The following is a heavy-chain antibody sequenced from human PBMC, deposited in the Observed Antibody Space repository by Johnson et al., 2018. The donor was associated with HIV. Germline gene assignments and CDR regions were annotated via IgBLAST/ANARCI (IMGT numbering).Heavy chain of an antibody. CDR1: GFIFSSYW. V-gene: IGHV3-48*03. CDR2: ISSSGSII. Sequence: VQLVESGGGLVQPGGSLRLSCAASGFIFSSYWMSWVRQVPGKGLECLSYISSSGSIIYYTDSVKGRFTISRDNAKNSLYLHMNSLRAEDTAVYYCAFRHNWNYGDVFDIWGQGTMVTVSS. J-gene: IGHJ3*02. CDR3: AFRHNWNYGDVFDI. D-gene: IGHD1-7*01.